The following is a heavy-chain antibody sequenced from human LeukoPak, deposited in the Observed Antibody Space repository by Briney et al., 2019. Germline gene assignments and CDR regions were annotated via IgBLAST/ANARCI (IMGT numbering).Heavy chain of an antibody. D-gene: IGHD2-2*01. CDR2: IYFSGST. CDR3: ARRAPFSNWFDP. CDR1: GGSVSSGNYY. Sequence: SETLYLTCTVSGGSVSSGNYYWSWIRQPPGKGLEWIGYIYFSGSTYYNPTLKSRASVSVDTSKSQFSLRLTSVTAADTAVYYCARRAPFSNWFDPWGQGTLVIVSS. J-gene: IGHJ5*02. V-gene: IGHV4-31*03.